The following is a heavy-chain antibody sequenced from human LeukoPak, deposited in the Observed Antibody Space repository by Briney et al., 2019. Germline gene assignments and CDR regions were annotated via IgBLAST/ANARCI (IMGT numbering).Heavy chain of an antibody. CDR3: ARSGGSSWYVGMFY. CDR1: GGTFSNYA. J-gene: IGHJ4*02. CDR2: IIPILSIP. Sequence: SVKVSCKASGGTFSNYAISCVRQAPGQGLEWMGRIIPILSIPDYAQNFQGRVTITADRSTSTAYMELSSLKSDDTAVYYCARSGGSSWYVGMFYWGQGTLVTVSS. D-gene: IGHD6-13*01. V-gene: IGHV1-69*04.